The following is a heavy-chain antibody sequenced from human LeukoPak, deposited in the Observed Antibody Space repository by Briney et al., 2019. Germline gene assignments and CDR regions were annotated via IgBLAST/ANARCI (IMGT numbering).Heavy chain of an antibody. CDR1: GFTFTKFW. D-gene: IGHD2-2*01. V-gene: IGHV3-74*01. J-gene: IGHJ3*02. Sequence: GGSLRLSCAASGFTFTKFWMHWVRQAPGRGLVWVSRVKDDGISTLYADSVKGRFTISRDNAKNTLYLQMNSLRADDTALYYCSTGPYAAFEMWGQGTMVTVSS. CDR3: STGPYAAFEM. CDR2: VKDDGIST.